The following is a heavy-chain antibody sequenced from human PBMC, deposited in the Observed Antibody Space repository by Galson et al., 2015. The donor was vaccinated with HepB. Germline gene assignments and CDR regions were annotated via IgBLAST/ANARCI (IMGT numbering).Heavy chain of an antibody. D-gene: IGHD2-15*01. CDR2: IKQDGSEK. CDR3: ARDLGYCSGGSCYPNRFDP. V-gene: IGHV3-7*01. CDR1: GFTFSSYW. Sequence: SLRLSCAASGFTFSSYWMSWVRQAPGKGLEWVANIKQDGSEKYYVDSVKGRFTISRDNAKNSLYLQMNSLRAEDTAVYYCARDLGYCSGGSCYPNRFDPWGQGTLVTVSS. J-gene: IGHJ5*02.